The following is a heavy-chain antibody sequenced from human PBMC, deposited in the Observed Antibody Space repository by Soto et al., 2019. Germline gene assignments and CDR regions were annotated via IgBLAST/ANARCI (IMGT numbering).Heavy chain of an antibody. CDR3: VHRGELLTGFSY. CDR2: IYWDDDK. CDR1: GFSLTTSGLG. V-gene: IGHV2-5*02. D-gene: IGHD3-9*01. J-gene: IGHJ4*02. Sequence: ESGPTLVNPTQTLTLTCTFSGFSLTTSGLGVGWIRQPPGKALEWLALIYWDDDKRYSPSLKSRLTVTKDTSKNQVVLTMTNVDPVDTATYYCVHRGELLTGFSYWGQGTLVTVSS.